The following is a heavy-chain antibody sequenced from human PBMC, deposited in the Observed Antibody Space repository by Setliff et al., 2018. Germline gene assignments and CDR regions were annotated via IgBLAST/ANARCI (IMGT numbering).Heavy chain of an antibody. CDR1: GGSISSGDYY. D-gene: IGHD3-16*01. CDR2: IYYSGST. Sequence: TLSLTCTVSGGSISSGDYYWSWIRQPPGKGLEWIGYIYYSGSTYYNPSLKSRVTISVDTSKNQFSLRLSSVTAADTAVYYCARVWGGGWFDPWGQGTLVTVSS. CDR3: ARVWGGGWFDP. J-gene: IGHJ5*02. V-gene: IGHV4-30-4*08.